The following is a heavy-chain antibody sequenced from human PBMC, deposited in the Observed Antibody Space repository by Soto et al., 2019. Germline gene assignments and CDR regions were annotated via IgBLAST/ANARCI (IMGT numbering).Heavy chain of an antibody. J-gene: IGHJ4*02. V-gene: IGHV4-30-4*01. CDR3: ARAGGQLWTSFDY. D-gene: IGHD5-18*01. CDR2: IYYSGST. Sequence: PSETLSLTCTVSGGSISSGDYYWSWIRQPPGKGLEWIGYIYYSGSTYYNPSLKSRVTISVDTSKNQFSLKLSSVTAADTAVYYCARAGGQLWTSFDYWGQGTLVTVSS. CDR1: GGSISSGDYY.